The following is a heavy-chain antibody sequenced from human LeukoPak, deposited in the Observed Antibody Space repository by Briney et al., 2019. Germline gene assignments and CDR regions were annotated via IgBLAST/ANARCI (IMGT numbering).Heavy chain of an antibody. V-gene: IGHV3-23*01. J-gene: IGHJ6*03. CDR2: IIGSGGST. CDR3: AKGSTSTYYYYLDL. D-gene: IGHD1-1*01. CDR1: GFTFSSYA. Sequence: GGSLRLSCAASGFTFSSYAMSWVRQAPGKGREGVSAIIGSGGSTYYADSVKGRFTISRDNSKNTLYLQMNSLRVEDTAVYYCAKGSTSTYYYYLDLWGKGTTVTVSS.